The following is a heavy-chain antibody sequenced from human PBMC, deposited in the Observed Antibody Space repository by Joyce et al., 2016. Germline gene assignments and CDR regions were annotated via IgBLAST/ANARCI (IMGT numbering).Heavy chain of an antibody. V-gene: IGHV3-74*01. CDR1: GFTFSSYW. J-gene: IGHJ6*02. CDR3: ARTGGSYYDYYYYGLDV. CDR2: ISSDESST. Sequence: EVQLVESGGGLVQPWGSLRLSCTASGFTFSSYWMHWVRQVSGKGLVWVSHISSDESSTSYADSVKGRFTISRDNAKNTLYLHMNSLRTEDTAVYYCARTGGSYYDYYYYGLDVWGQGTTVIVSS. D-gene: IGHD1-26*01.